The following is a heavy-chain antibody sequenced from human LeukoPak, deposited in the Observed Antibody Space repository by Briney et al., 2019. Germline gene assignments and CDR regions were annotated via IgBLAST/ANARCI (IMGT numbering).Heavy chain of an antibody. Sequence: PSETLSLTCAVSGGSISSYYWSWIRQPPGKGLEWIGYIYYSGSTNYNPSLKSRVTISVDTSKNQFSLKLSSVTAADTAVYYCARAAGGTTRRNAFDIWGQGTMVTVSS. CDR1: GGSISSYY. V-gene: IGHV4-59*01. D-gene: IGHD4-17*01. CDR2: IYYSGST. CDR3: ARAAGGTTRRNAFDI. J-gene: IGHJ3*02.